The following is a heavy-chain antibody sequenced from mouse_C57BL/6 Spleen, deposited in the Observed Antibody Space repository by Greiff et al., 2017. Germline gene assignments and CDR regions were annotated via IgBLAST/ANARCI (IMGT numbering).Heavy chain of an antibody. Sequence: VQLQQPGAELVKPGASVKLSCKASGYTFTSYWMQWVKQRPGQGLEWIGEIDPSDSYTNYNQKFKGKATVTVDTSSSTAYMQLSSLTSEDSAVYYCARGSSYYYAMDYWGQGTSVTVSS. CDR3: ARGSSYYYAMDY. CDR1: GYTFTSYW. J-gene: IGHJ4*01. D-gene: IGHD1-1*01. CDR2: IDPSDSYT. V-gene: IGHV1-50*01.